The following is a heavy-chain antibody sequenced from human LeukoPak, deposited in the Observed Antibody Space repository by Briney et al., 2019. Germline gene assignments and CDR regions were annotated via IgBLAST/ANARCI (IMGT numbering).Heavy chain of an antibody. CDR1: GYSISSGYY. J-gene: IGHJ4*02. D-gene: IGHD3-3*01. CDR2: TYHSGST. Sequence: SETLSLTCSFSGYSISSGYYWGWIRQPPGQGLEWIGNTYHSGSTYYNPPLKSRVTISVDTSKSQFSLKLSSVTAADTAVYYCAGDFWSGYYFRDWGQGTLVTVSS. V-gene: IGHV4-38-2*02. CDR3: AGDFWSGYYFRD.